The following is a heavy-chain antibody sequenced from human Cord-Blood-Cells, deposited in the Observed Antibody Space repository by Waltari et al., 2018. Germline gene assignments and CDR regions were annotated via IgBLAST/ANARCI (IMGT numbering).Heavy chain of an antibody. D-gene: IGHD6-13*01. V-gene: IGHV3-21*01. Sequence: EVQLVESGGGLVKPGGSLRLSCAASGFTFSSYSMTWVSQAPGKGLEWVSSISSSSSYIYYADSVKGRFTISRDNAKNSLYLQMNSLRAEDTAVYYCARDRGSSWYFDYWGQGTLVTVSS. CDR1: GFTFSSYS. CDR3: ARDRGSSWYFDY. CDR2: ISSSSSYI. J-gene: IGHJ4*02.